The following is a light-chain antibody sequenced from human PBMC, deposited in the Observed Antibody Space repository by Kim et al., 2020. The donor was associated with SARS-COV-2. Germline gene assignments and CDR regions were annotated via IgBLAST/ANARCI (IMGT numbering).Light chain of an antibody. CDR1: SSDVGGYNY. J-gene: IGLJ3*02. CDR2: DVN. V-gene: IGLV2-14*01. CDR3: SSYTSSSTWV. Sequence: LTQPASVSGSHGQSITISCTGTSSDVGGYNYVSWYQQHPGKPPTLMIYDVNNRPSGVSNRFSGSKSGNTASLTISGLHAEDEADYYCSSYTSSSTWVFGGATQLTVL.